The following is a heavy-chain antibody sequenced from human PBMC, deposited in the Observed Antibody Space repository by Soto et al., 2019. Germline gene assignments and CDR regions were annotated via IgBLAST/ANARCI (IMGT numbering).Heavy chain of an antibody. V-gene: IGHV3-30*18. J-gene: IGHJ6*02. D-gene: IGHD6-13*01. CDR1: GFTFSSYG. CDR2: ISYDGSNK. Sequence: QVQLVESGGGVVQPGRSLRLSCAASGFTFSSYGMHWVRQAPGKGLEWVAIISYDGSNKYYADSVKGRFTISRDNSKNPLYLQMNSLRAADMAVYYCAKDLGWYSSTWFSSNNGMDVWGQGTTVTVS. CDR3: AKDLGWYSSTWFSSNNGMDV.